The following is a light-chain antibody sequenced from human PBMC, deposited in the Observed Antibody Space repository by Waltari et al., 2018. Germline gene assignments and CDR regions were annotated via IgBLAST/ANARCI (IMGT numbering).Light chain of an antibody. V-gene: IGLV3-21*02. CDR2: DDS. CDR3: QVWDTSSAHVL. Sequence: SYVLTQPPSESVAPGQTATISGPEHHIERQSGHWYQQKPGQAPALVVYDDSDRPSGIPERFSGSNSGNTATLTITRGDAGDEGDYYCQVWDTSSAHVLFGGGTKLTVL. J-gene: IGLJ2*01. CDR1: HIERQS.